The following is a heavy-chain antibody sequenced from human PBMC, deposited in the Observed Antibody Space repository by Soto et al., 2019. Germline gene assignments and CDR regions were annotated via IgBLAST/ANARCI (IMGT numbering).Heavy chain of an antibody. CDR2: ISGSGGST. CDR3: AKFTMVRGVMDY. D-gene: IGHD3-10*01. V-gene: IGHV3-23*01. J-gene: IGHJ4*02. CDR1: RFTFSSYA. Sequence: EVQLLESGGGLVQPGGSLRLSCAASRFTFSSYAMSWVRQAPGKGLEWVSAISGSGGSTYYADSVKGRFTISRDNSKNTLYLQMNSLRAEDTAVYYCAKFTMVRGVMDYWGQGTLVTVSS.